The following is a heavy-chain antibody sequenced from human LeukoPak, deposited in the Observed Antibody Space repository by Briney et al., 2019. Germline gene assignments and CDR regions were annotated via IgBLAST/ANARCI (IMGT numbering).Heavy chain of an antibody. V-gene: IGHV3-30*02. J-gene: IGHJ4*02. D-gene: IGHD4-23*01. CDR1: GFSFSIYG. Sequence: PGGSLRLSCAASGFSFSIYGMQWVRQAPDKGLEWVTYISYNGGKIHYSDSVKGRFTISRDNSKNTLYLQMNGLRAEDTAVYYCAKVAGNIYYFDYWGQGALVTVSS. CDR3: AKVAGNIYYFDY. CDR2: ISYNGGKI.